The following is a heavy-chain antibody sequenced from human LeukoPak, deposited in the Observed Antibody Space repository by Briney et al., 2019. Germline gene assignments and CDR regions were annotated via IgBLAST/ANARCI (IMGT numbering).Heavy chain of an antibody. CDR3: ARAVIAAAGTRNWIDT. CDR1: GFTFSSYE. D-gene: IGHD6-13*01. Sequence: GGSLRLSSAASGFTFSSYEMNWVRLAAGKGLEWASYISSSGSTIYYADSVKGRFTISRDNAKNSLYLQMNSLRAEDTAVYYCARAVIAAAGTRNWIDTWGQGTLVTVSS. CDR2: ISSSGSTI. V-gene: IGHV3-48*03. J-gene: IGHJ5*01.